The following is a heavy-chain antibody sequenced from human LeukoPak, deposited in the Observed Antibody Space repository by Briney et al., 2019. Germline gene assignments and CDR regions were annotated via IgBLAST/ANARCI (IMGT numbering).Heavy chain of an antibody. Sequence: SETLSLTCAVYGGSFSGYYWSWIRQPPGKGLEWIGEINHSGSTNYNPSLKSRVTISVDTSKNQFSLKLSSVTAADTAVYYCARFITVVRGALDYWGQGTLVTVSS. V-gene: IGHV4-34*01. D-gene: IGHD3-10*01. CDR1: GGSFSGYY. CDR3: ARFITVVRGALDY. CDR2: INHSGST. J-gene: IGHJ4*02.